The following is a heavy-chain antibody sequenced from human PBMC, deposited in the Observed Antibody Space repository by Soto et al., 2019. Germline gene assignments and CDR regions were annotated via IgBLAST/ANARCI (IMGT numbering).Heavy chain of an antibody. CDR2: INHSGST. J-gene: IGHJ4*02. D-gene: IGHD1-26*01. CDR3: ARLSGSYRGVDY. V-gene: IGHV4-34*01. Sequence: KASETLSLTCAVYGGSFSGYYWSWIRQPPGKGLEWIGEINHSGSTNYNPSLKSRVTISVDKSKNQFSLKLSSVTAADTAVYYCARLSGSYRGVDYWGQGTLVTVSS. CDR1: GGSFSGYY.